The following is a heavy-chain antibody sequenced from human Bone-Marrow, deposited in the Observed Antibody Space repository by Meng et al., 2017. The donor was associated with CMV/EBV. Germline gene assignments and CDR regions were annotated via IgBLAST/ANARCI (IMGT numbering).Heavy chain of an antibody. CDR1: GLGFSNVW. D-gene: IGHD1-1*01. J-gene: IGHJ4*02. V-gene: IGHV3-15*01. CDR2: IKRQVDGGAT. Sequence: EGQLVGSGGGLVQPGGSLRLSCAVSGLGFSNVWLSWVRQAPGKRPEWLALIKRQVDGGATDYAGSVKGRFTVSRDDSKSTLYLQMNSLKAEDTAVYYCTTGRGPYNAEDFWGQGTLVTVSS. CDR3: TTGRGPYNAEDF.